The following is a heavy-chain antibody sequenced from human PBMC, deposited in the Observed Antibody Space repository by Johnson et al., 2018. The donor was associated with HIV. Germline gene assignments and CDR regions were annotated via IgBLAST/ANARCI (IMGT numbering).Heavy chain of an antibody. CDR1: GFTFSDYA. D-gene: IGHD5-24*01. J-gene: IGHJ3*02. V-gene: IGHV3-30*04. CDR2: IAYDLSNE. Sequence: VQLVESGGGLAQPGGSLRLSCVASGFTFSDYAMHWVRQAPGKGLEWVAVIAYDLSNEFYADSVKGRFTISRDNSRNALYLQMTSLRAEATAVFDCARDQFGTITAGGDGAFDIWGQGTMVTVSS. CDR3: ARDQFGTITAGGDGAFDI.